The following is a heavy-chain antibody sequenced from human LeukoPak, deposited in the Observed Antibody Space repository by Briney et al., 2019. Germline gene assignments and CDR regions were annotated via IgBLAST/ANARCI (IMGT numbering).Heavy chain of an antibody. CDR3: ARADIVVVPAAMSWFDP. J-gene: IGHJ5*02. D-gene: IGHD2-2*01. V-gene: IGHV4-59*08. Sequence: SETLSLTCTVSGASISSYYWSWIRQPPGKGLEWIGYIYYSGSTNYNPSLKSRVTISVDTSRNQFSLKLSSVTAADTAVYYCARADIVVVPAAMSWFDPWGQGTLVTVSS. CDR1: GASISSYY. CDR2: IYYSGST.